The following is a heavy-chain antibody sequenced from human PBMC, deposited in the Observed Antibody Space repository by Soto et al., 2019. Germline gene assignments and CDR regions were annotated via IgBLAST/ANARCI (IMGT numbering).Heavy chain of an antibody. CDR3: ARADYEILTGSYAMDV. Sequence: PSETLSLTCTVSDDFISSYYWNWIRQPAGKGLEWIGRVSTNGATNYNPSLESRVTMSVDTSKNQFSLKLISVTAADTAVYFCARADYEILTGSYAMDVWGQGTTVTVSS. V-gene: IGHV4-4*07. CDR2: VSTNGAT. D-gene: IGHD3-9*01. CDR1: DDFISSYY. J-gene: IGHJ6*02.